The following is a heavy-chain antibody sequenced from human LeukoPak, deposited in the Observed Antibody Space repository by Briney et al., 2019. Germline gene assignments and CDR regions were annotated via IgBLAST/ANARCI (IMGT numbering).Heavy chain of an antibody. CDR3: ARHGRRYSGSYGTNFDY. D-gene: IGHD1-26*01. J-gene: IGHJ4*02. Sequence: ASVKVSCKASGYTFTSYYMHWVRQAPGQGLEWIGIINPSGGSTSYAQKFQGRVTMTRDTSTSTVYMELSSLRSEDTAVYYCARHGRRYSGSYGTNFDYWGQGTLVTVSS. CDR2: INPSGGST. V-gene: IGHV1-46*01. CDR1: GYTFTSYY.